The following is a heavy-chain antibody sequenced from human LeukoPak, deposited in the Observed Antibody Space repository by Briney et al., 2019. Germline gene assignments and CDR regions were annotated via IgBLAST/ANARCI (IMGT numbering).Heavy chain of an antibody. CDR2: IKSTTVDATP. V-gene: IGHV3-15*01. D-gene: IGHD4-23*01. Sequence: GGSLRLSCAASTFTFSNAWMSWVRQAPGKGLEWVGRIKSTTVDATPEYAAPVRGRFTISRDDSKNTVYLQMSGLKSEDTALYYCTTGPGNSGYWGQGTLVTVSS. J-gene: IGHJ4*02. CDR3: TTGPGNSGY. CDR1: TFTFSNAW.